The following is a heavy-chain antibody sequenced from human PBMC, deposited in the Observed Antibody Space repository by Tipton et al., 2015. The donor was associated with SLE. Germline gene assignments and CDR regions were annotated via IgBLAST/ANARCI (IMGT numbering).Heavy chain of an antibody. J-gene: IGHJ5*01. Sequence: TLSLTCSVSGDSISSGTYYWTWIRQHPGKGLEWIGYIYYSGRTFYNPSLKSRVFISIDTSKNQFSLNLNSLTAADTGVYYCARGGGPYSGSTSCFESWGQGTPVTVAS. CDR1: GDSISSGTYY. CDR3: ARGGGPYSGSTSCFES. V-gene: IGHV4-31*03. CDR2: IYYSGRT. D-gene: IGHD2-2*01.